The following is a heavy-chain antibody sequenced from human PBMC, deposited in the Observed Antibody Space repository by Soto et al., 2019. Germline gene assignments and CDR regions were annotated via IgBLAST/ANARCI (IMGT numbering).Heavy chain of an antibody. V-gene: IGHV4-31*03. Sequence: QVQLQESGPGLVKPSQTLSLTCTVSGGSISSGGYYWSWIRQHPGKGLEWMGYIYYSGSTAYNPSLRSRVSLAVDTAKNQSSLKLSSVTAADTAVYYCAREGDSEGWDDWGQGTRVTDS. D-gene: IGHD5-18*01. CDR3: AREGDSEGWDD. CDR1: GGSISSGGYY. J-gene: IGHJ4*02. CDR2: IYYSGST.